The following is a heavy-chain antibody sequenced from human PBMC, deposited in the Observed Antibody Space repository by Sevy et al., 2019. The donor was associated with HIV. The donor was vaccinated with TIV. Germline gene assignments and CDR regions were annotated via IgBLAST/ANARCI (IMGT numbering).Heavy chain of an antibody. CDR1: GGTFSSYA. J-gene: IGHJ4*02. CDR2: IIPIFGTA. Sequence: ASVKVSCKASGGTFSSYAISWVRQAPGQGLEWMGGIIPIFGTANYAQKFQGRVTITADESTSPAYMELSSLRSEATAVYYCARAHSLRFRFLFDYWGQGTLVTVSS. CDR3: ARAHSLRFRFLFDY. D-gene: IGHD5-12*01. V-gene: IGHV1-69*13.